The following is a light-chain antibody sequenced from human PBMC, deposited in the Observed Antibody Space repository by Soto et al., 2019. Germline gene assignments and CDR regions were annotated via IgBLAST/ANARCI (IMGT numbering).Light chain of an antibody. Sequence: DIRMTQSPSTLSASVGDRVTITCRASQSINNWLAWYQQKPGKAPKLLIYRASSLENGVPSRFGGCGSGTEFIFTITSLQPDDFATYYCQQSSSDSAFGPGTKVEIK. J-gene: IGKJ1*01. V-gene: IGKV1-5*03. CDR1: QSINNW. CDR3: QQSSSDSA. CDR2: RAS.